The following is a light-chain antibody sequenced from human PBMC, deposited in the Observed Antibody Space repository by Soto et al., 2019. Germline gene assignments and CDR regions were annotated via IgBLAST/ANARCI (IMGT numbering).Light chain of an antibody. CDR1: QAIDSW. Sequence: IQMTQSPSSLSASVGDRVTITCRASQAIDSWLAWYQQKPGEAPKLLIFTGSRLHSGVPPRFSGSGSGTDFTLTISSLQPEDFATYYCQQTLSFPPTFGQGTKVDIK. V-gene: IGKV1-12*01. CDR3: QQTLSFPPT. J-gene: IGKJ1*01. CDR2: TGS.